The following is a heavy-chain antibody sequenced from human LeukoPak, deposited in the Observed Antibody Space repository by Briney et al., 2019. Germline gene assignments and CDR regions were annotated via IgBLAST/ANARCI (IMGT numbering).Heavy chain of an antibody. J-gene: IGHJ4*02. CDR3: TRETVVVATASLGY. V-gene: IGHV3-74*01. D-gene: IGHD2-2*01. CDR1: GFTFSIYW. Sequence: GGSLRLSCAASGFTFSIYWMHWVRQAPGKGLVWVSRINSDGSTINYADSVKGRFTISRDNAKNTRYLQMDSLRAEDTAVYYCTRETVVVATASLGYWGLGTLVTVSS. CDR2: INSDGSTI.